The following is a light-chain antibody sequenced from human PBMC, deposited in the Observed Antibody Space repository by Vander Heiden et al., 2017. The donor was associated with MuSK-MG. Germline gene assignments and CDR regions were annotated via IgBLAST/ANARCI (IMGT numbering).Light chain of an antibody. Sequence: DIQMTQSPSTLSASVGDRVTITCRASQSISSWLAWYQQKPGKAPKLLIYKASSLESGVPSRFSGSGSGTEFTLTISSRQPDDFATYYCQQYNSYSTWTFGQGTKVEI. CDR3: QQYNSYSTWT. V-gene: IGKV1-5*03. CDR2: KAS. CDR1: QSISSW. J-gene: IGKJ1*01.